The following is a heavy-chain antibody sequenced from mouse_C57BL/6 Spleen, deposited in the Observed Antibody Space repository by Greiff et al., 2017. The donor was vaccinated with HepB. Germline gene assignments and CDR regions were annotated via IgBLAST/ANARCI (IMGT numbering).Heavy chain of an antibody. CDR2: IYPGDGDT. CDR3: ARHYYGSSYGAMDY. V-gene: IGHV1-82*01. Sequence: VKLQESGPELVKPGASVKISCKASGYAFSSSWMNWVKQRPGKGLEWIGRIYPGDGDTNYNGKFKGKATLTADKSSSTAYMQLSSLTSEDSAVYFCARHYYGSSYGAMDYWGQGTSVTVSS. J-gene: IGHJ4*01. CDR1: GYAFSSSW. D-gene: IGHD1-1*01.